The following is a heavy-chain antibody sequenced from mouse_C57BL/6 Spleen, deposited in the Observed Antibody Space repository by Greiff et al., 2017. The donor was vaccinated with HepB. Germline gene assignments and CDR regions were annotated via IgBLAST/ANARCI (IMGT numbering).Heavy chain of an antibody. V-gene: IGHV1-4*01. J-gene: IGHJ4*01. Sequence: QVQLQQSGAELARPGASVKMSCKASGYTFTSYTMHWVKQRPGQGLEWIGYINPSSGYTKYNQKFKDKATLTADKSSSTAYMQLISLTSEDSAVYYCARRVEKTYYAMDYWGQGTSVTVSS. CDR3: ARRVEKTYYAMDY. CDR1: GYTFTSYT. CDR2: INPSSGYT.